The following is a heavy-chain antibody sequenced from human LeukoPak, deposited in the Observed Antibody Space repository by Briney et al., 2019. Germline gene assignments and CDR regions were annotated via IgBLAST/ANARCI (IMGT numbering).Heavy chain of an antibody. Sequence: GGSLRLSCAASGFTFSSYGMHWVRQAPGKGLEWVAVISYDGSNKYYADSVKGRFTISRDDSKNTLYLQMNSLRAEDTAVYYCAKDHYCSSTSCYAPLDYWGQGTLVTVSS. J-gene: IGHJ4*02. CDR2: ISYDGSNK. D-gene: IGHD2-2*01. CDR1: GFTFSSYG. CDR3: AKDHYCSSTSCYAPLDY. V-gene: IGHV3-30*18.